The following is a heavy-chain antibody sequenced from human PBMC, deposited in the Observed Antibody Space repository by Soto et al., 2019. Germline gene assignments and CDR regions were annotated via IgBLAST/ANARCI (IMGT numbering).Heavy chain of an antibody. V-gene: IGHV1-69*12. D-gene: IGHD3-9*01. Sequence: VQLMRSGAEVKKPGSSVKVSCKASGGTFSSYAISWVRQAPGQGLEWMGGIIPIFGTANYAQKFQGRVTITADESTSTAYMELSSLRSEDTAVYYCARDYPIYDIFTGYYGEGNYFDYWGQGTLVTVSS. CDR2: IIPIFGTA. CDR1: GGTFSSYA. CDR3: ARDYPIYDIFTGYYGEGNYFDY. J-gene: IGHJ4*02.